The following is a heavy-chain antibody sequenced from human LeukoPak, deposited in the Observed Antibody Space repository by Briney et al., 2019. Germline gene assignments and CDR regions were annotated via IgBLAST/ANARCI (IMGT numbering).Heavy chain of an antibody. CDR2: IFNTGNT. CDR1: GGSINSHY. CDR3: ASRPADTTWYGVFDY. D-gene: IGHD3-10*01. J-gene: IGHJ4*02. V-gene: IGHV4-59*11. Sequence: SETLSLTCSVSGGSINSHYWSWIRQPPGKRLEWIGYIFNTGNTNYNPSLASRVTMSVDTSRAQFFLRLSPVTAADTAIYYCASRPADTTWYGVFDYWSQGTLVTVSA.